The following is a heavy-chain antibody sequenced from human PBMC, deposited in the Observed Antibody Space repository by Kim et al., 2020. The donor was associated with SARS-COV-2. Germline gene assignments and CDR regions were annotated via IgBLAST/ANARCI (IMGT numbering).Heavy chain of an antibody. D-gene: IGHD3-10*01. CDR2: ISAYNGNT. CDR3: AGVPHGEVLWFGALHWFDP. V-gene: IGHV1-18*01. CDR1: GYTFTSYG. J-gene: IGHJ5*02. Sequence: ASVKVSCKASGYTFTSYGISWVRQAPGQGLEWMGWISAYNGNTNYAQKPQGRVTMTTDTSTSTAYMELRSLRSDDTAVYYCAGVPHGEVLWFGALHWFDPWGQGALVPVSS.